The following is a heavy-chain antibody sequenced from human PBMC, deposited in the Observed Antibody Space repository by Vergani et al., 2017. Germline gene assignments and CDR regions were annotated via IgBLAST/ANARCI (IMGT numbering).Heavy chain of an antibody. CDR3: ARGDYGILTGYRY. Sequence: HVQVVQSRAEVKKSGASVKVSCKTSGYTFSNYYMHWVRQAPGQGLELMGIINPSGGHTNYAQKFQGRVTMTRDTSTSTVYMELGSLRSEDTAIYYCARGDYGILTGYRYWGQGTLVTVSA. CDR1: GYTFSNYY. D-gene: IGHD3-9*01. CDR2: INPSGGHT. J-gene: IGHJ4*02. V-gene: IGHV1-46*03.